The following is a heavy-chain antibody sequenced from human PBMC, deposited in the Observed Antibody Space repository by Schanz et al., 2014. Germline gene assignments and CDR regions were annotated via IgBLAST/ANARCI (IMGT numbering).Heavy chain of an antibody. CDR2: MSYDGSIK. CDR3: ASPSGYSDYGTYFDF. Sequence: QVQLVESGGGVVQPGRSLRLSCAASGFTFSSYGMHWVRQAPGKGLEWVAAMSYDGSIKYYGDSVKGRFTISRDNAKNSLYLQMNSLRTEYTAVYYCASPSGYSDYGTYFDFWGQGTLVTVSS. V-gene: IGHV3-33*03. CDR1: GFTFSSYG. J-gene: IGHJ4*02. D-gene: IGHD5-12*01.